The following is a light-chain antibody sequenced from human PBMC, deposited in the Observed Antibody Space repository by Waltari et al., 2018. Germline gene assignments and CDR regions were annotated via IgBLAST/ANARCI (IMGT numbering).Light chain of an antibody. J-gene: IGLJ3*02. Sequence: QSALTQPASVSGSPGQSITIPCPGTNSDVGAYQSVLWYQQNPGKAPKLIIFDVSRRPSGVSYRFSGSKSGSTASLTISGLQAGDEADYYCSSYTTSATWVFGGGTRVAVL. V-gene: IGLV2-14*03. CDR2: DVS. CDR1: NSDVGAYQS. CDR3: SSYTTSATWV.